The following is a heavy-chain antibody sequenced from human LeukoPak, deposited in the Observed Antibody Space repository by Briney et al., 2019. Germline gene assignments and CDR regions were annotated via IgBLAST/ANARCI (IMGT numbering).Heavy chain of an antibody. J-gene: IGHJ4*02. CDR3: ARDLISGPAAHDS. V-gene: IGHV3-66*01. CDR1: GFTVTNND. D-gene: IGHD2-2*01. CDR2: ITGGGST. Sequence: GGTLRLSCAASGFTVTNNDMNWVRQAPGKGLEWVSVITGGGSTYFADSVKGRFTVSRDNSKNTLPLRMNSLRVEDTAVYYCARDLISGPAAHDSWGQGALVTVPP.